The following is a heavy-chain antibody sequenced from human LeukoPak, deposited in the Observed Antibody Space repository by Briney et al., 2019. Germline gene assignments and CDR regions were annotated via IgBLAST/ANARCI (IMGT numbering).Heavy chain of an antibody. CDR2: ITSGANT. CDR3: AKARAGDITAAFNY. J-gene: IGHJ4*02. Sequence: YAXSWVRQAPGKGLEWVSGITSGANTYYADSVKGRFTISRDNSENTLNLQMNSLRAEDTAIYYCAKARAGDITAAFNYWGQGTLVTVSS. D-gene: IGHD6-13*01. CDR1: YA. V-gene: IGHV3-23*01.